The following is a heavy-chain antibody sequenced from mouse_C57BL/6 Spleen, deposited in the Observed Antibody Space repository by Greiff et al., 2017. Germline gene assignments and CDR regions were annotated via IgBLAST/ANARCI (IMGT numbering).Heavy chain of an antibody. CDR2: IDPENGDT. J-gene: IGHJ4*01. D-gene: IGHD3-2*02. CDR3: TTGAQARGGYAMDY. V-gene: IGHV14-4*01. CDR1: GFNIKDDH. Sequence: EVQLQQSGAELVRPGASVKLSCTASGFNIKDDHMHWVKQRPEQGLEWIGWIDPENGDTEYASKFQGKATITADTSSNTAYLRLSSLTAEDASVYYCTTGAQARGGYAMDYWGQGTSVTVSS.